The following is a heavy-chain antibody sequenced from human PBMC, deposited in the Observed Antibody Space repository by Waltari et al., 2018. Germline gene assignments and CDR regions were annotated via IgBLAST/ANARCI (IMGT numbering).Heavy chain of an antibody. CDR3: ARVWASEYSSVWYLDY. D-gene: IGHD6-19*01. V-gene: IGHV4-39*07. Sequence: QLQLQESGPGLVKPSATLSLTCTVSGGSIISSSYYWGLIRQPPVKGLEWIVSIYYSGSTYYTPSLKSRVTISVDTSKNQFFLKLRSVTAADTAVYYCARVWASEYSSVWYLDYWGQGTLVTVSS. CDR2: IYYSGST. J-gene: IGHJ4*02. CDR1: GGSIISSSYY.